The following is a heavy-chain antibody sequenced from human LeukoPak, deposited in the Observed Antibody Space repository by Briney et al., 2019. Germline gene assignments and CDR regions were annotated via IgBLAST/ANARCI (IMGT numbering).Heavy chain of an antibody. CDR3: ARADFADYHFDY. Sequence: GSLRLSCEASGFAFSDYLMHWIRQVPGKGPVWVSGINSIETTIIYADSVKGRFTISRDNIKNTLYLQMTRLRVEDTAIYYCARADFADYHFDYWGRGTLVTVSS. J-gene: IGHJ4*02. V-gene: IGHV3-74*01. D-gene: IGHD4-17*01. CDR2: INSIETTI. CDR1: GFAFSDYL.